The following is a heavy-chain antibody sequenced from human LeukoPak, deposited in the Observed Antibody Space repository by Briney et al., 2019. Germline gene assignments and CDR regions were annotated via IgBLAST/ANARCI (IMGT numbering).Heavy chain of an antibody. V-gene: IGHV4-4*07. D-gene: IGHD1-26*01. CDR2: IYTSGST. CDR1: GGSISSYY. Sequence: SETLSLTCTVSGGSISSYYWSWIRQPAGKGLEWIGRIYTSGSTNYNPSLKSRVTMSVDTSKNQFSLKLSSVTAAGTAVYYCARDGVSLAYSGSYYYYGMDVWGQGTTVTVSS. CDR3: ARDGVSLAYSGSYYYYGMDV. J-gene: IGHJ6*02.